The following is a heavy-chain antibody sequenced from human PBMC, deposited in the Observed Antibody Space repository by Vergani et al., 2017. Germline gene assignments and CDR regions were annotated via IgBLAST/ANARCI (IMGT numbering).Heavy chain of an antibody. Sequence: QVQLQESGPGLVKPPGTLSLTCAVSGDSISSNNCWTWVRQPPGKGLEWIGEICRTEETKYSPSLKSRVTVSVDESRNLFSLRLNSVTSADTAVYYCATIGYRRWGYYFDYWGQGILVTVSS. D-gene: IGHD2-2*02. CDR3: ATIGYRRWGYYFDY. V-gene: IGHV4-4*03. CDR1: GDSISSNNC. CDR2: ICRTEET. J-gene: IGHJ4*02.